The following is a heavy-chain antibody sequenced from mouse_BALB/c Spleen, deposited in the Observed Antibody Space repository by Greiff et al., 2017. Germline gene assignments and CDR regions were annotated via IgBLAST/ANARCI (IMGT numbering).Heavy chain of an antibody. J-gene: IGHJ4*01. Sequence: EVHLVESGPSLVKPSQTLSLTCSVTGDSITSGYWNWVRKLPGNKLEYMGYISYSGSTYYNPSLKSRISITRDTSKNQYYLQLKSVTTEDTATYYCARLGRLGAMDYWGQGTTVTVSS. CDR2: ISYSGST. CDR1: GDSITSGY. V-gene: IGHV3-8*02. CDR3: ARLGRLGAMDY.